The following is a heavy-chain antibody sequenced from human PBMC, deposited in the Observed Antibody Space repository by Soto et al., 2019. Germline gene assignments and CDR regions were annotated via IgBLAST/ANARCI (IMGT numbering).Heavy chain of an antibody. CDR2: INPSSGYT. CDR3: ARGHEYSSSSAVWFDP. J-gene: IGHJ5*02. D-gene: IGHD6-6*01. Sequence: QVQLVQSGAEVKKPGASVKVSCKASGYTFTSYYIHWVRQAPGQGLEWMGLINPSSGYTNYAQKFQGRVTMTRDTSTSTVYMELSSLRSEDTAMYYCARGHEYSSSSAVWFDPWGQGTLVTVSS. CDR1: GYTFTSYY. V-gene: IGHV1-46*01.